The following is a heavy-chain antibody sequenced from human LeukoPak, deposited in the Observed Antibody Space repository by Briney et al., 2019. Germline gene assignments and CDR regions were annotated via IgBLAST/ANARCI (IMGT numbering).Heavy chain of an antibody. CDR1: GFTFSNYW. CDR3: AREMKLFGTDRGAFDI. D-gene: IGHD3-10*02. V-gene: IGHV3-7*01. Sequence: PGGSLRLSCTASGFTFSNYWMSWVRQAPGKGLEWVADIKRDGSTIYYVDSVKGRFTISRDNAKNSLYLQMNSLRAEDTAVYFCAREMKLFGTDRGAFDIWGQGTMVTVSS. CDR2: IKRDGSTI. J-gene: IGHJ3*02.